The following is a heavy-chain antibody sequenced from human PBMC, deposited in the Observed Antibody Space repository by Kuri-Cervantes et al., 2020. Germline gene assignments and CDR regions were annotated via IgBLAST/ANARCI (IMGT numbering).Heavy chain of an antibody. CDR3: ARERGYCGGDCYLLELYGMDV. CDR1: GFTVSSNY. D-gene: IGHD2-21*02. J-gene: IGHJ6*02. V-gene: IGHV3-53*05. Sequence: GESLKISCAASGFTVSSNYMSRVRQAPGKGLEWVSVIYSGGSTYYADSVKGRFTISRDNSKNTLYLQMNSLRAEDTAVYYCARERGYCGGDCYLLELYGMDVWGQGTTVTVSS. CDR2: IYSGGST.